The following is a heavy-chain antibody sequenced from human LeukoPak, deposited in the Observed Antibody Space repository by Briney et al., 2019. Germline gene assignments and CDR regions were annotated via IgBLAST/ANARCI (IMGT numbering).Heavy chain of an antibody. J-gene: IGHJ6*02. CDR1: GFTFRNYY. CDR2: IDSRGSSI. CDR3: ARGHYGLDV. V-gene: IGHV3-11*01. Sequence: KPGGSLRLSCAASGFTFRNYYMSWIRLAPGKGLEWVSYIDSRGSSIYYADSVKGRFTISRDNAKNSLYLQMNSLRADDTAVYYCARGHYGLDVWGQGTTVTVSS.